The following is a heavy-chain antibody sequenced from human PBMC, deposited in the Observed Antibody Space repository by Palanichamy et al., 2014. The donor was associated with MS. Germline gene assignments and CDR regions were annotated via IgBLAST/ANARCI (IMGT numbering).Heavy chain of an antibody. Sequence: QVQLQESGPGLVKPSQTLSLTCSVSGGSISSGGYYWNWIRQHPGKGLEWIGYIYYSGSTYYNPSLKSRVAISVDTSKNQFSLKLTSVTAAGTAVYYCARDGTETNYDDIRGYYINWFDPWGQGTLVTVSS. J-gene: IGHJ5*02. V-gene: IGHV4-31*03. CDR3: ARDGTETNYDDIRGYYINWFDP. D-gene: IGHD3-22*01. CDR1: GGSISSGGYY. CDR2: IYYSGST.